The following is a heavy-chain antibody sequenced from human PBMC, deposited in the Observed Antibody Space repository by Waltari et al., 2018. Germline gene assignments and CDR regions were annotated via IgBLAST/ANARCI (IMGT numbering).Heavy chain of an antibody. CDR3: AKDSSGWYYSVDY. CDR2: IYSGGST. CDR1: GFTFSSYA. Sequence: EVQLLESGGGLVQPGGSLRLSCAASGFTFSSYAMSWVRQAPGKGLEWVSVIYSGGSTYYADSVKGRFTISRDNSKNTLYLQMNSLRAEDTAVYYCAKDSSGWYYSVDYWGQGTLVIVSS. J-gene: IGHJ4*02. D-gene: IGHD6-19*01. V-gene: IGHV3-23*03.